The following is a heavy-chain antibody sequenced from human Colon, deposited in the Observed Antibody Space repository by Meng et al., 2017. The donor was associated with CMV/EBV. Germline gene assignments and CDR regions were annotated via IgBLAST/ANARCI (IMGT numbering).Heavy chain of an antibody. CDR1: GYTFSDYH. Sequence: QVQLAPSVAGVKKPGASVKVSCKTSGYTFSDYHIHWVRQAPGQGLEWMGWINSNSGATDYAQKFQGRFTMTRDTSITTVYMELSSLRSDDTAVYYCARDPSGSRVPFDYWGQGSLVTVSS. D-gene: IGHD1-26*01. CDR2: INSNSGAT. V-gene: IGHV1-2*02. CDR3: ARDPSGSRVPFDY. J-gene: IGHJ4*02.